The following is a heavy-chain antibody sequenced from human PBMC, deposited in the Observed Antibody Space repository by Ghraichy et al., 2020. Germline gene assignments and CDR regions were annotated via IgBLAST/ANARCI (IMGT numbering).Heavy chain of an antibody. CDR1: GYTFTGYY. J-gene: IGHJ6*02. V-gene: IGHV1-2*04. Sequence: ASVKVSCKASGYTFTGYYMHWVRQAPGQGLEWMGWINPNSGGTNYAQNFQGLVTMTRDTSISTAYMELSRLRSDDTAVYYCARWADPNSGSYFDYYYGMDVWGQGTTVTVSS. CDR3: ARWADPNSGSYFDYYYGMDV. CDR2: INPNSGGT. D-gene: IGHD1-26*01.